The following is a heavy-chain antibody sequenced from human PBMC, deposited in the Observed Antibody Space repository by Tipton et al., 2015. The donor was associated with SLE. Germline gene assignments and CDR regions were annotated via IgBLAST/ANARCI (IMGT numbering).Heavy chain of an antibody. CDR1: GGSISSYY. Sequence: TLSLTCTVSGGSISSYYWSWIRQPPGKGLEWIGFIYYSGSTNYNPTLKSRVTISVDTSKNEFSLKLSSVTAADTAVYYCARSSATGSYYMDVWGKETTVTVSS. J-gene: IGHJ6*03. CDR3: ARSSATGSYYMDV. V-gene: IGHV4-59*01. D-gene: IGHD3-10*01. CDR2: IYYSGST.